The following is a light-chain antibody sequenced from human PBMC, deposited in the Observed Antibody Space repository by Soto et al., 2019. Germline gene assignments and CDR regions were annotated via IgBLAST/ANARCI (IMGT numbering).Light chain of an antibody. Sequence: QSVLTQPASVSGSPGQSITISCTGTSSDVGAYNYVSWYQQYPGKAPKLMIYGVTNRPSGVSNRFSGSKTGNTASLTISGLQAEDEAYYYCSSYTSDITQVFGGGTKVTVL. V-gene: IGLV2-14*01. J-gene: IGLJ3*02. CDR1: SSDVGAYNY. CDR2: GVT. CDR3: SSYTSDITQV.